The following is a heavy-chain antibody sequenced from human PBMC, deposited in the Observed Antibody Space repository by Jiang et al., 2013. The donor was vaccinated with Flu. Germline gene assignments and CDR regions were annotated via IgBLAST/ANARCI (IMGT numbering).Heavy chain of an antibody. J-gene: IGHJ5*02. Sequence: SGYTFTSYDNQLGCDRPLDKGLGGMGWMNPNSGNTGYAQKFQGRVTMTRNTSISTAYMELSSLRSEDTAVYYCARGITMVRGNWFDPWGQGTLVTVSS. CDR2: MNPNSGNT. CDR3: ARGITMVRGNWFDP. V-gene: IGHV1-8*01. D-gene: IGHD3-10*01. CDR1: GYTFTSYD.